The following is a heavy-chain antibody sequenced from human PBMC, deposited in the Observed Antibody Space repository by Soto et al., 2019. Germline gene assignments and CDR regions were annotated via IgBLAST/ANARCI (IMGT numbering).Heavy chain of an antibody. Sequence: SETLSLTCTVSGGSISTYYWSWIRQPPGKGLEWIGELSNSGNTRYNPSIKSRVTISADTSKNQFSLQLRSVTAADTAVYFCARGEAFDNYQARWGQGALVTVSS. CDR2: LSNSGNT. J-gene: IGHJ4*02. CDR3: ARGEAFDNYQAR. CDR1: GGSISTYY. V-gene: IGHV4-59*12. D-gene: IGHD1-20*01.